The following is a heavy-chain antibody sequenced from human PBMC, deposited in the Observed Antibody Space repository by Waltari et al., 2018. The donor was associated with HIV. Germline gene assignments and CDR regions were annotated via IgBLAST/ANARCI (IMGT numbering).Heavy chain of an antibody. CDR3: ARVMRFGEIFSSYGYYGMDV. CDR2: RWHDGSNE. Sequence: QVQLVESGGGVAQSGRSLRLSCAASGFTFSYYGMHWVRQAPGKGLEWVAVRWHDGSNEYYADSVKGRFTISRDNSRNILYLQMRNLRVEDTAVYYCARVMRFGEIFSSYGYYGMDVWGQGTTVSVPS. J-gene: IGHJ6*02. D-gene: IGHD3-10*01. V-gene: IGHV3-33*01. CDR1: GFTFSYYG.